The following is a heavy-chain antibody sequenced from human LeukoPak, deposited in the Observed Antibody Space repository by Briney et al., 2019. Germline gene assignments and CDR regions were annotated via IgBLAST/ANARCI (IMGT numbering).Heavy chain of an antibody. CDR1: GGTFSSYA. CDR2: IIPIFGTA. D-gene: IGHD2-2*01. CDR3: ARRSAVPAAMRGIYYYGMDV. J-gene: IGHJ6*04. V-gene: IGHV1-69*01. Sequence: GSSVKVSCKASGGTFSSYAISWVRQAPGQGLEWMGGIIPIFGTANYAQKFQGRVTITADESTSTAYMELSSLRSEDTAVHYCARRSAVPAAMRGIYYYGMDVWGKGTTVTVSS.